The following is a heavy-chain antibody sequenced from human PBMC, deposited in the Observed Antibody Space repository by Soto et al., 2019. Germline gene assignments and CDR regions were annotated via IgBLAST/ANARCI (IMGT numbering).Heavy chain of an antibody. CDR3: ARSASGSYYDYVWGSYRYALFDY. J-gene: IGHJ4*02. V-gene: IGHV4-31*03. CDR1: GGSISSGGYY. Sequence: PPETLSLTCTVSGGSISSGGYYWSWIRQHPGKGLEWIGYIYYSGSTYYNPSLKSRVTISVDTSKNQFSLKLSSVTAADTAVYYCARSASGSYYDYVWGSYRYALFDYWGQGTLVTVSS. D-gene: IGHD3-16*02. CDR2: IYYSGST.